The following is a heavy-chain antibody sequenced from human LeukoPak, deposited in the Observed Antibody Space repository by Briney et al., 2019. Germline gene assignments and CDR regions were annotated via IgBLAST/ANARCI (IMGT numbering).Heavy chain of an antibody. J-gene: IGHJ4*02. CDR3: AKHPRTWFGELLSPFYVDY. D-gene: IGHD3-10*01. V-gene: IGHV3-23*01. CDR2: ISGSGGST. CDR1: GFTFSSYA. Sequence: GGSLRLPCAASGFTFSSYAMNWVRQAPGKGLEWGSGISGSGGSTYFADSVKGRFTISRDNSKNTLYLQMNSLRAEDTAVYYCAKHPRTWFGELLSPFYVDYGGLGTLVTVSS.